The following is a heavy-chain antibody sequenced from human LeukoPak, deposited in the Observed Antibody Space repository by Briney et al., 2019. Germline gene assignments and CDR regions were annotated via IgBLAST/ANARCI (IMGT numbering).Heavy chain of an antibody. CDR1: GFTFSSYA. CDR2: ISGSGGST. D-gene: IGHD1-26*01. J-gene: IGHJ4*02. CDR3: AKVPTTYSGSYWGGFDY. Sequence: PGGSLRLSCAASGFTFSSYAMSWVRQAPGKGLEWVSAISGSGGSTYYADSVKGRFTISRDNSKNTLYLQMNSLRAEDTAVYYCAKVPTTYSGSYWGGFDYWGQGTLVTVSS. V-gene: IGHV3-23*01.